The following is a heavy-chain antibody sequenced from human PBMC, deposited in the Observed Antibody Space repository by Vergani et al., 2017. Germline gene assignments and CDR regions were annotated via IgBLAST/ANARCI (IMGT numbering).Heavy chain of an antibody. V-gene: IGHV1-2*02. D-gene: IGHD6-13*01. J-gene: IGHJ4*02. Sequence: QVQLVQSGAEVKKPGASVKVSCKASGYTFTGYYMHWVRQAPGQGLEWMGWINPNSGGTNSAQKFQGRVTMTRDPSISTAYMELSRLRSDDTAVYYCARGGRAAPTDYWGQGTLVTVSS. CDR2: INPNSGGT. CDR1: GYTFTGYY. CDR3: ARGGRAAPTDY.